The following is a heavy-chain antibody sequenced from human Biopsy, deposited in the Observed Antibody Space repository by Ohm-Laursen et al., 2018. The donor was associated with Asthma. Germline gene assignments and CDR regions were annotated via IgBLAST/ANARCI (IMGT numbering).Heavy chain of an antibody. CDR3: ARHWDWGSFFDY. V-gene: IGHV4-39*01. CDR1: GGSMSSSSYY. Sequence: SDTLSLTCTVSGGSMSSSSYYWGWIRQPPGKGLEWMGSISYTGSAYHNPSLKSRVTISVDTSKNHFSLKLSSVTAADTAVHYCARHWDWGSFFDYWGQGTPVTVSS. CDR2: ISYTGSA. D-gene: IGHD7-27*01. J-gene: IGHJ4*02.